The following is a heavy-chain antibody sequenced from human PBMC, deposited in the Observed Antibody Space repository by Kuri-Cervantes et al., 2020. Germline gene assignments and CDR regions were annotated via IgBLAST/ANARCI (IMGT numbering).Heavy chain of an antibody. CDR2: INHSGST. J-gene: IGHJ4*02. D-gene: IGHD3-22*01. CDR3: ARGPTAIGSSGYFDY. V-gene: IGHV4-34*01. Sequence: SETLSLTCAVYGGSLSGYYWSWIRQPPGKGLEWIGEINHSGSTKYNPSLKSRVTISVDTSKNQFSLKLSSVTAADTAVYYCARGPTAIGSSGYFDYWGQGTLVTVSS. CDR1: GGSLSGYY.